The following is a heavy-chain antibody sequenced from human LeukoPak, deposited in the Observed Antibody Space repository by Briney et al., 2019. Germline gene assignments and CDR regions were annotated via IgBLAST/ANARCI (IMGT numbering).Heavy chain of an antibody. Sequence: GESLKISCKGSGYSLTSYWIGWVRQMPGKGLEWMGIIYPGDSDTRYSPSFQGQVTISADKSISTAYLQWSSLKASDTAMYYCARQSRIAVAGIGNFDYWGQGTLVTVSS. CDR3: ARQSRIAVAGIGNFDY. D-gene: IGHD6-19*01. CDR2: IYPGDSDT. V-gene: IGHV5-51*01. J-gene: IGHJ4*02. CDR1: GYSLTSYW.